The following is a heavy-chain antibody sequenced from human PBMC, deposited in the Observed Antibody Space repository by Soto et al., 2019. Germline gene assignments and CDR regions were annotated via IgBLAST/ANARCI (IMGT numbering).Heavy chain of an antibody. V-gene: IGHV1-69*01. J-gene: IGHJ1*01. CDR1: GGAFSSYV. CDR2: IIPNLGKA. Sequence: QVQLVQSGAEVKKPGSSVKVSCKASGGAFSSYVISWVRQAPGQGLECMGGIIPNLGKANYAQKFQGRVTITADESTRTAYMELRSLRSDDTAVYYCARGWNDFPHWGQGTLVTVSS. CDR3: ARGWNDFPH. D-gene: IGHD1-1*01.